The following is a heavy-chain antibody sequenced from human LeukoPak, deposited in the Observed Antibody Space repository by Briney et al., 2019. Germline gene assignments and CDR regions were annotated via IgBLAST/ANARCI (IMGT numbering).Heavy chain of an antibody. D-gene: IGHD5-18*01. CDR1: GFTFSDYY. V-gene: IGHV3-11*04. J-gene: IGHJ4*02. CDR2: ISSGGSTI. CDR3: ASTTSMVSPFDY. Sequence: GGSLRLSCAASGFTFSDYYMSWIRQVPGKGLEWVSYISSGGSTIYYADSVKGRFTISRDNVKNSLYLQMNSLRAEDTAVYYCASTTSMVSPFDYWGQGTLVTVSS.